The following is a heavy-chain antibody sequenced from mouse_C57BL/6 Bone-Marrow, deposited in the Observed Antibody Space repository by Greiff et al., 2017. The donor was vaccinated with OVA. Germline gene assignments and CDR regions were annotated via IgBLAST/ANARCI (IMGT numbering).Heavy chain of an antibody. J-gene: IGHJ3*01. CDR3: AIYYCGRGFAY. CDR1: GYSFTSYW. V-gene: IGHV1-52*01. CDR2: IDPSDSET. D-gene: IGHD1-1*01. Sequence: QVQLQQPGAELVRPGSSVKLSCKASGYSFTSYWMHWVKQRPIQGLEWIGNIDPSDSETHYNQKFKDKATLTVDKSSSTAYMQLSSLTSEDSAVYYCAIYYCGRGFAYWGQGTLVTVSA.